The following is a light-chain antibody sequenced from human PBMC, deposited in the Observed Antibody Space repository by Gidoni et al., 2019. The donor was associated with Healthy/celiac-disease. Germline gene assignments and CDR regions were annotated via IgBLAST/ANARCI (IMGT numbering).Light chain of an antibody. Sequence: EIVLTQSTGTLSLSPGERATLSCRASQSVSSTYLAWYQQKPGQAPRLLIYGASSRATGIPDRFSGSGSGTDFTLTIRRLEPEDFAVYYCQQYGSSPRYTFGQGTKLEIK. CDR2: GAS. CDR3: QQYGSSPRYT. J-gene: IGKJ2*01. CDR1: QSVSSTY. V-gene: IGKV3-20*01.